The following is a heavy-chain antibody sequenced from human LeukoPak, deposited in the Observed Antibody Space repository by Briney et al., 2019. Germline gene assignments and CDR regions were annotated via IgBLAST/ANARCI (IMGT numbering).Heavy chain of an antibody. Sequence: GGSLRLSCAASGLSFSDHYLDWVRQAPGEGLEWVGRTINKANNYITYYAASVKGRFTVSRDDSDYSLYLQMNSLKIEDTAVYYCARARLGDGYNYVWGQGTLVTVSS. D-gene: IGHD5-18*01. CDR1: GLSFSDHY. J-gene: IGHJ1*01. CDR3: ARARLGDGYNYV. V-gene: IGHV3-72*01. CDR2: TINKANNYIT.